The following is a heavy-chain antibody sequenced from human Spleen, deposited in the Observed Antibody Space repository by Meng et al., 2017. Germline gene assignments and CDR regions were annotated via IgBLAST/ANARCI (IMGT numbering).Heavy chain of an antibody. CDR1: GFTFSSYA. D-gene: IGHD3-22*01. CDR2: ISYDGSNK. CDR3: ARQSYYDSSGYYYKSPSFDY. J-gene: IGHJ4*02. Sequence: GESLKISCAASGFTFSSYAMHWVRQAPGKGLEWVAVISYDGSNKYYADSVKGRFTISRDNSKNTLYLQMNSLRAEDTAVYYCARQSYYDSSGYYYKSPSFDYWGQGTLVTVSS. V-gene: IGHV3-30*04.